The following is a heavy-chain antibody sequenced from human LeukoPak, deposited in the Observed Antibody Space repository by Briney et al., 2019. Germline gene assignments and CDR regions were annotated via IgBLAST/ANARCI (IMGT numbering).Heavy chain of an antibody. CDR1: GGSISSYY. V-gene: IGHV4-59*12. D-gene: IGHD3-22*01. CDR3: ARDYYYDSSGPVDY. J-gene: IGHJ4*02. Sequence: SETLSLTCTVSGGSISSYYWSWIRQPPGKGLEWIGYIYYSGSTNYNPSHKSRVTISVDTSKNQFSLKLSSVTAADTAVYYCARDYYYDSSGPVDYWGQGTLVTVSS. CDR2: IYYSGST.